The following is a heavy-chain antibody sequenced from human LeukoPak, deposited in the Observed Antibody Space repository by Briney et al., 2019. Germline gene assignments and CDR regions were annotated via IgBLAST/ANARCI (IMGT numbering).Heavy chain of an antibody. V-gene: IGHV3-30*04. CDR1: GFTFSSYA. J-gene: IGHJ4*02. CDR2: ISYDGSNK. CDR3: ARYSYAAGSFDY. D-gene: IGHD6-13*01. Sequence: PGGSLRLSCAASGFTFSSYAMHWVRQAPGKGLEWVAVISYDGSNKYYADSVKGRFTISRDNSKNTLYLQMNSLRAEDTAVYYCARYSYAAGSFDYWGQGTLVTVSS.